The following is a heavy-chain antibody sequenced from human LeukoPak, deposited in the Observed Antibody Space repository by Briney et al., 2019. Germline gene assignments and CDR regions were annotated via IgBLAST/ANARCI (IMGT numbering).Heavy chain of an antibody. CDR1: GGTFSSYA. V-gene: IGHV1-69*05. J-gene: IGHJ3*02. CDR2: IIPIFGTA. CDR3: ARGNRLYSSSWSSLPFDI. D-gene: IGHD6-13*01. Sequence: SVKVSCKASGGTFSSYAISWVRQAPGQGLEWMGRIIPIFGTANYAQKFQGRVTITTDESTSTAYMELSSLRSEDTAVYYCARGNRLYSSSWSSLPFDIWGHGTMVTVSS.